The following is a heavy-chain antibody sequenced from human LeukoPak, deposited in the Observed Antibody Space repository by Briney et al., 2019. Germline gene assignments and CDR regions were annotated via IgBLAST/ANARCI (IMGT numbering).Heavy chain of an antibody. CDR1: GFTFSSYA. CDR2: IYSGGST. V-gene: IGHV3-53*01. J-gene: IGHJ6*02. CDR3: ARVRTTVTTGNYGMDV. Sequence: PGGSLRLSCAASGFTFSSYAMHWVRQAPGKGLEWVSVIYSGGSTYYADSVKGRFTISRDNSKNTLYLQMNSLRAEDTAVYYCARVRTTVTTGNYGMDVWGQGTTVTVSS. D-gene: IGHD4-17*01.